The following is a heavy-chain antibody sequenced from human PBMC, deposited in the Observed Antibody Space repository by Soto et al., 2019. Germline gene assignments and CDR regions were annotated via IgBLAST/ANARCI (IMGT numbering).Heavy chain of an antibody. V-gene: IGHV3-30*18. CDR2: ISYDGSNK. CDR1: GFTFSSYG. D-gene: IGHD6-19*01. J-gene: IGHJ4*02. Sequence: PGGSLRLSCAASGFTFSSYGMHWVRQAPGKGLEWVAVISYDGSNKYYADSVKGRFTISRDNSKNTLYLQMNSLRAEDTAVYYCAKDRGGSGWYYFDYWGQGTLVTVSS. CDR3: AKDRGGSGWYYFDY.